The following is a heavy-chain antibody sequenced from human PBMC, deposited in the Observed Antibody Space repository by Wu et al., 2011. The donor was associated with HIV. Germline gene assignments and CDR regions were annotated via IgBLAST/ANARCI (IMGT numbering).Heavy chain of an antibody. CDR1: GYTFTSYD. CDR3: ARRYYDRSGYSS. V-gene: IGHV1-8*02. Sequence: QVQLVQSGAEVKKPGASVKVSCKASGYTFTSYDINWVRQATGQGLEWMGWMNPNSGNTDYAQKFQGRVDHDQVTPPMSTAYMELSSLRSEDTAVYYCARRYYDRSGYSSWGQGTLVTVSS. CDR2: MNPNSGNT. J-gene: IGHJ5*02. D-gene: IGHD3-22*01.